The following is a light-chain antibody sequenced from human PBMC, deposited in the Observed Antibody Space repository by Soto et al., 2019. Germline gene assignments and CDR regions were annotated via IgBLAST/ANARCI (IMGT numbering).Light chain of an antibody. CDR1: QSISSY. CDR3: QQYNSYSPT. CDR2: AAS. J-gene: IGKJ1*01. V-gene: IGKV1-39*01. Sequence: DIQMTQSPSSLSASVGDRVTITCRASQSISSYLNWYQQKPGKAPKLLIYAASSLQSGVPSRFSGSGSGTEFTLTISGLQPGDSATYYCQQYNSYSPTFGQGTKVGI.